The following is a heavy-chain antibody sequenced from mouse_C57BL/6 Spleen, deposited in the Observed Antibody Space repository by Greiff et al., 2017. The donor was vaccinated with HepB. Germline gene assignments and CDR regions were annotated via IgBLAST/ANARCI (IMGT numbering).Heavy chain of an antibody. Sequence: EVQVVESGGGLVQPGGSLSLSCAASGFTFTDYYMSWVRQPPGKALEWLGFIRNKANGYTTEYSASVKGRFTISRDNSQSILYLQMNALRAEDSATYYCARSLLMGAMDYWGQGTSVTVSS. CDR3: ARSLLMGAMDY. J-gene: IGHJ4*01. CDR1: GFTFTDYY. CDR2: IRNKANGYTT. V-gene: IGHV7-3*01. D-gene: IGHD2-10*01.